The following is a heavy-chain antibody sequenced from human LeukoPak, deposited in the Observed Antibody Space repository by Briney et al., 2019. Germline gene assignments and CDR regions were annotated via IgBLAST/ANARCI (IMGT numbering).Heavy chain of an antibody. D-gene: IGHD2-8*01. Sequence: GGSLRLSCVVSGFPFSFYNMNWVRQAPGKALVWVSSINNSSTYTHYAESVKGRFTISRDNAKRSLYLQMDNLSVEDTAVYYCALTSGVHWGQGTLVTVSS. J-gene: IGHJ4*02. CDR2: INNSSTYT. CDR3: ALTSGVH. V-gene: IGHV3-21*01. CDR1: GFPFSFYN.